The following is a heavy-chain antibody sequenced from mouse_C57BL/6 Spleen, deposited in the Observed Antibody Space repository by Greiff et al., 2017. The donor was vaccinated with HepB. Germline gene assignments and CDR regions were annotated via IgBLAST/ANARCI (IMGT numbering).Heavy chain of an antibody. CDR2: INPRTGGT. CDR1: GYSFTGYY. J-gene: IGHJ3*01. V-gene: IGHV1-42*01. CDR3: ARRLPDPWFAY. D-gene: IGHD1-2*01. Sequence: VQLQQSGPELVKPGASVKISCKASGYSFTGYYMNWVKQSPEKSLEWIGEINPRTGGTTYNQKFKAKATLTVDKSSSTADMQLKSLTSEDAAVYYCARRLPDPWFAYWGQGTLVTVSA.